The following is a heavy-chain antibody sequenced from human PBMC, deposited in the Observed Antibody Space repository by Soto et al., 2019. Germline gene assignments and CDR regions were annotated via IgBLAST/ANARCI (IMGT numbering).Heavy chain of an antibody. D-gene: IGHD3-3*01. Sequence: PSETLSLTCTVSGGSISSSSYYWGWIRQPPGKGLEWIGSIYYSGSTYYNPSLKSRVTISVDTSKNQFSLELSSVTAADTAVYYCAAETGAVTIFRVPSRNYYGMDVWGQGTTVTVS. V-gene: IGHV4-39*01. CDR2: IYYSGST. J-gene: IGHJ6*02. CDR3: AAETGAVTIFRVPSRNYYGMDV. CDR1: GGSISSSSYY.